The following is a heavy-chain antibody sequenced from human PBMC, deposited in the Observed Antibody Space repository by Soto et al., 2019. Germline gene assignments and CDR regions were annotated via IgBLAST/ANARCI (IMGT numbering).Heavy chain of an antibody. CDR1: GFTFSDYY. V-gene: IGHV3-11*01. CDR3: ARDGGPYYDFWSGYSATYYYYYGMDV. CDR2: ISSSGSTI. D-gene: IGHD3-3*01. J-gene: IGHJ6*02. Sequence: QVQLVESGGGLVKPGGSLRLSCAASGFTFSDYYMSWIRQAPGKGLEWVSYISSSGSTIYYADSVKGRFTISRDNAKNSLYLQMNSLRAEDTAVYYCARDGGPYYDFWSGYSATYYYYYGMDVWGQGTTVTVSS.